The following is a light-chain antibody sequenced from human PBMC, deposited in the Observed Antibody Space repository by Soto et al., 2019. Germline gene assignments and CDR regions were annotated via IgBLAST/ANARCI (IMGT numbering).Light chain of an antibody. Sequence: QSALTQPRSVSGSPGQSVTISCTGTSSDDGGYNYVSWYQQHPGKAPKLMIYDVSKRPSGVPDRFSGSKSGNTASLTISGLQAEDEADYYCCSYAGSYTFWVFGGGTKLTVL. CDR3: CSYAGSYTFWV. CDR1: SSDDGGYNY. V-gene: IGLV2-11*01. CDR2: DVS. J-gene: IGLJ2*01.